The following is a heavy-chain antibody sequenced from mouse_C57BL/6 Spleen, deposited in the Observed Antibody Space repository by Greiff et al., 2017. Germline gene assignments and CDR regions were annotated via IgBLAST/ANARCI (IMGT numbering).Heavy chain of an antibody. Sequence: QVQLKQPGAELVRPGSSVKLSCKASGYTFTSYWMHWVKQRPIQGLEWIGNIDPSDSETNYNQKFKDKATLTVEKSSSTAYMQLSSLTSEDAAVYCCARERGNYVLMDYWGQGTSVTVSS. D-gene: IGHD2-1*01. CDR3: ARERGNYVLMDY. J-gene: IGHJ4*01. V-gene: IGHV1-52*01. CDR1: GYTFTSYW. CDR2: IDPSDSET.